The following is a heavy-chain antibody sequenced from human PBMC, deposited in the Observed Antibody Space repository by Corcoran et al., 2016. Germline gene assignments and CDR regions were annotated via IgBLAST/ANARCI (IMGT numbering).Heavy chain of an antibody. V-gene: IGHV1-18*01. CDR2: ISAYNGNT. J-gene: IGHJ4*02. D-gene: IGHD2-21*02. CDR1: GYTFTSYG. CDR3: ARVGWGRGVVTPGFRYFDY. Sequence: QVQLVQSGAEVKKPGASVKVSCKASGYTFTSYGISWVRQAPGQGLEWMGWISAYNGNTNYAQKLQGRVPMTTDTSTSTAYMELRSLRSDDTAVYYCARVGWGRGVVTPGFRYFDYWGQGTLVTVSS.